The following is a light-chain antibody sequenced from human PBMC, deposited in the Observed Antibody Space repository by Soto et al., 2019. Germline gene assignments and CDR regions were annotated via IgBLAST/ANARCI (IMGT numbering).Light chain of an antibody. CDR3: QQRSNWPPIT. CDR2: DAS. CDR1: QSVSSY. V-gene: IGKV3-11*01. Sequence: EIVLTQSPATLSLSPGERATLSCRASQSVSSYLAWYQQKPGQAPRLLIYDASTRATGIPARFSGSGSGTEFTLPISSLEPEDFAVYYCQQRSNWPPITFGPGTKVDIK. J-gene: IGKJ3*01.